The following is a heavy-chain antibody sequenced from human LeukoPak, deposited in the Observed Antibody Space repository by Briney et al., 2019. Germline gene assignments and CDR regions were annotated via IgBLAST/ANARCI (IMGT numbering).Heavy chain of an antibody. D-gene: IGHD3-10*01. Sequence: GGSLRLSCAASGFTFSSYWMHWVRQAPGKGLVWVSRINTDGSSTSYADSVRGRFTISRDNSKNTLYLQMNSLRAEDTAVYYCAKDRLTMIRGLIMDGVFDYWGQGTLVTVSS. CDR3: AKDRLTMIRGLIMDGVFDY. J-gene: IGHJ4*02. CDR2: INTDGSST. CDR1: GFTFSSYW. V-gene: IGHV3-74*01.